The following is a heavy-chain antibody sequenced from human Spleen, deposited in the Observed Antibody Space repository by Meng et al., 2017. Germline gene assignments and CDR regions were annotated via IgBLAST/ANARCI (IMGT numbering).Heavy chain of an antibody. CDR1: GDSVSSKSAA. CDR3: ARTGDDEGN. D-gene: IGHD7-27*01. Sequence: QVQLQQSGPGLVKPSQTLSLTCAISGDSVSSKSAAWNWIRQSPLRGLEWLGRTYYRSKWYNEYAESVKGRITINPDTSKNQFSLQLFSVTPEDTAVYYCARTGDDEGNWGQGTLVTVSS. V-gene: IGHV6-1*01. CDR2: TYYRSKWYN. J-gene: IGHJ4*02.